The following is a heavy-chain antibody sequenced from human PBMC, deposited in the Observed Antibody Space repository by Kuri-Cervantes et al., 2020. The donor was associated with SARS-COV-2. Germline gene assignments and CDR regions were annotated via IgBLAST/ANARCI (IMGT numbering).Heavy chain of an antibody. Sequence: GESLKISCAGSGLTFSSYAMSWVRQAPGKGLEWVSAISGSGGSTYYADSVKGRFTISRDNSKNTLYLQMNSLRAEDTAVYYCAKDLRLLWFGELLGFDPWGQGTLVTVSS. CDR3: AKDLRLLWFGELLGFDP. CDR1: GLTFSSYA. D-gene: IGHD3-10*01. CDR2: ISGSGGST. V-gene: IGHV3-23*01. J-gene: IGHJ5*02.